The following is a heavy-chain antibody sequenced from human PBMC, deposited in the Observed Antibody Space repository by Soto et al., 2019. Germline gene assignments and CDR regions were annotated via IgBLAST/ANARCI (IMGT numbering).Heavy chain of an antibody. CDR2: IIPISGTT. Sequence: SVKVSCKASGDVFRSYGINWVRQAPGQGLEWMGGIIPISGTTNYAQKFQGRVAITADESTDTVYMELSRLRSEGTAVYFCARVRCFNGLCHTADYGMDVWGQGTTVTVSS. CDR3: ARVRCFNGLCHTADYGMDV. D-gene: IGHD2-8*01. J-gene: IGHJ6*02. CDR1: GDVFRSYG. V-gene: IGHV1-69*13.